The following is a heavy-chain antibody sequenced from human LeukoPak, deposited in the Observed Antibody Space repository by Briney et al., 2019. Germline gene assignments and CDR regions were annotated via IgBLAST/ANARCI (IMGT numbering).Heavy chain of an antibody. CDR3: ARVFDS. J-gene: IGHJ4*02. V-gene: IGHV4-39*07. CDR1: GGSVSTSDYY. CDR2: VFYTGKT. Sequence: SETLSLTCTVSGGSVSTSDYYWGWIRQSPVKGLEWIGDVFYTGKTNYNPSLRGLDTISIDTSKNQFSLKLTYVTAADSAVYYCARVFDSWGQGTLVTVSS.